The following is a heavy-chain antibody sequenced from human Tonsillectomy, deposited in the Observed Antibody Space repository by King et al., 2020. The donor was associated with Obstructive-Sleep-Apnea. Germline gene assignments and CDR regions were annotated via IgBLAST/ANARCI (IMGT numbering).Heavy chain of an antibody. CDR3: ARGIISGWYVDY. J-gene: IGHJ4*02. CDR2: IYYSGIT. Sequence: QLQESGPGLVKPSETLSLTCTVSGGSISSSSYYWGWIRQPPGKGLEWIGSIYYSGITYYNPSLKSRVTISVDTSKNQFSLKLSSVTAADTAVYYCARGIISGWYVDYWGQGTLVTVSS. CDR1: GGSISSSSYY. V-gene: IGHV4-39*07. D-gene: IGHD6-19*01.